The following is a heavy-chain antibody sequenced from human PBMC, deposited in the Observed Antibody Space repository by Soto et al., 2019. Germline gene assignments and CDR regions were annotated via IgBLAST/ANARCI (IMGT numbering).Heavy chain of an antibody. Sequence: SETLSLTCAVYGGSFSGYYWSWIRQPPGKGLEWIGEINHSGSTNYNPSLKSRVTISVDTSKNQSSLKLSSVTAADTAVYYCARGGSEDWIYARYWFDPWGQGTLVTVSS. J-gene: IGHJ5*02. CDR1: GGSFSGYY. CDR2: INHSGST. CDR3: ARGGSEDWIYARYWFDP. D-gene: IGHD1-7*01. V-gene: IGHV4-34*01.